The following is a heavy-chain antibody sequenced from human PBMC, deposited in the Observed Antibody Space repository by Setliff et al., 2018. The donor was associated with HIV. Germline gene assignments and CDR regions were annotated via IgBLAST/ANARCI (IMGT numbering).Heavy chain of an antibody. V-gene: IGHV4-39*07. CDR2: IDYSGST. D-gene: IGHD2-15*01. Sequence: KPSETLSLTCAVSGGSISSSSYYWGWIRQPPGKGPEWIGSIDYSGSTYYNPSLKSRVTISVDTSKSQFSLKLSSVTAADTAVYYCARKPGFCSGGGCRGYFDYWGQGTLVTVSS. J-gene: IGHJ4*02. CDR1: GGSISSSSYY. CDR3: ARKPGFCSGGGCRGYFDY.